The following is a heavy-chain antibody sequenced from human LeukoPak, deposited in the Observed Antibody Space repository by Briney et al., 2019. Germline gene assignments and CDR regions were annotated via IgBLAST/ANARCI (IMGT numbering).Heavy chain of an antibody. CDR3: AKETGSAVGSTDFDY. CDR2: IWFDGSNK. Sequence: GGSLRLSCAASGFTFSSYGMHWVRQAPGQGLEWVAVIWFDGSNKYYADSVKGRFTISRDNSKNTLYLQMNSLRAEDTAVYYWAKETGSAVGSTDFDYWGQGTLVTVSS. D-gene: IGHD4-17*01. V-gene: IGHV3-33*06. CDR1: GFTFSSYG. J-gene: IGHJ4*02.